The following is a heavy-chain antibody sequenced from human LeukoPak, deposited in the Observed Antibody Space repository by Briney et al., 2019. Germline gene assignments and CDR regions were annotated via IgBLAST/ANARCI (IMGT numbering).Heavy chain of an antibody. Sequence: ASVKVSCKASVGTFSSYAISWVRPAPGQGLEWMGRIIPIFGTANYAQKFQGRVTITADKSTSTAYMELSSLRSEDTAVYYCASLGYCSSTSCYLFDYWGQGTLVTVSS. V-gene: IGHV1-69*06. D-gene: IGHD2-2*01. CDR2: IIPIFGTA. CDR3: ASLGYCSSTSCYLFDY. J-gene: IGHJ4*02. CDR1: VGTFSSYA.